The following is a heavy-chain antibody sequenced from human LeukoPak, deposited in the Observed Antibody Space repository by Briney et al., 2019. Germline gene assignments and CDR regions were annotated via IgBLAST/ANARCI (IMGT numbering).Heavy chain of an antibody. CDR1: GFTFSDYA. CDR3: ARVEESASFDP. J-gene: IGHJ5*02. Sequence: GGSLRLSCAVSGFTFSDYAMSWVRQAPGKGLEWVSSISSSSNYIYYADSVKGRFTISRDNAKNSLYLQMNSLRAEDTAVYYCARVEESASFDPWGQGTLVTVSS. V-gene: IGHV3-21*01. D-gene: IGHD3-3*01. CDR2: ISSSSNYI.